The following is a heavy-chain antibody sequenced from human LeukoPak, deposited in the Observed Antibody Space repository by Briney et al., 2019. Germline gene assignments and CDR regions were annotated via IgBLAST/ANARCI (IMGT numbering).Heavy chain of an antibody. CDR1: GGSISSGGYS. J-gene: IGHJ4*02. V-gene: IGHV4-30-2*01. CDR3: ARDIDYGGNSGFDY. Sequence: SQTLSLTCAVSGGSISSGGYSWSWIRQPPGKGLEWIGYIYHSGSTYYNPSLKSRVTISVDRSKNQFSLKLSSVTAADTAVYYCARDIDYGGNSGFDYWGQGTLVTVSS. CDR2: IYHSGST. D-gene: IGHD4-23*01.